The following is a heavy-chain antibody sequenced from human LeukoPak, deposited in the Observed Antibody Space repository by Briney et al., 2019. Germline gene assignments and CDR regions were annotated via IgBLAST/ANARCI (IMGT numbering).Heavy chain of an antibody. Sequence: RAGASLEISCKGSGSCSGYSFTSQWLAWVRQMPGKGLEWMGIIYPRYANTIYSPSFQGQVTTSVATSINTAYLQWSSLKASDTAMYYCARHPIAAGGAYNWFDPWGQGTLVTVSS. V-gene: IGHV5-51*01. CDR1: GYSFTSQW. D-gene: IGHD6-13*01. J-gene: IGHJ5*02. CDR3: ARHPIAAGGAYNWFDP. CDR2: IYPRYANT.